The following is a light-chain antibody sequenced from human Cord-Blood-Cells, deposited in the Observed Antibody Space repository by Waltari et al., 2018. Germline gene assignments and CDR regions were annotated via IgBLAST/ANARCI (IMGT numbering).Light chain of an antibody. Sequence: QSALTQPASVSGSPGQSITISCTGTSSDVGGYNYVSWYQQHPGKAPKLRIYEVSNRPSGVSKRFSGSKSVNTASLTISGLQAEDEADYYCSSYTSSSTYVFGTGTKVTVL. CDR2: EVS. CDR3: SSYTSSSTYV. CDR1: SSDVGGYNY. J-gene: IGLJ1*01. V-gene: IGLV2-14*01.